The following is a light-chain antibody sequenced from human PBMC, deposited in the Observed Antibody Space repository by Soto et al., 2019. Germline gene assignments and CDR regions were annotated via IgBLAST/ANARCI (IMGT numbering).Light chain of an antibody. CDR3: QHYNEWPYT. CDR1: QSVHIN. CDR2: GAS. V-gene: IGKV3-15*01. J-gene: IGKJ2*01. Sequence: EIVMTQSPATLSVAPGERATLSCRASQSVHINLAWYQQKPGQAPRLLIQGASSRATGIAARFSGSGSGTEFILTISSPQSEDSAIYYCQHYNEWPYTFGQGTRVEI.